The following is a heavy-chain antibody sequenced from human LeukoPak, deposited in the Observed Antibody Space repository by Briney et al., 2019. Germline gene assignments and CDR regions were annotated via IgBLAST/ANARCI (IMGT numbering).Heavy chain of an antibody. Sequence: GASVKVSCKASGGTFSNYPISWVRQAPGQGLEWMGGIIPIFDTGNYAQKFQGRVTITADKSTNTAYMELSSLRSEGTAVYYCARSYDCGGDCFEAFDIWGQGTMVTVSS. V-gene: IGHV1-69*06. D-gene: IGHD2-21*02. CDR2: IIPIFDTG. J-gene: IGHJ3*02. CDR3: ARSYDCGGDCFEAFDI. CDR1: GGTFSNYP.